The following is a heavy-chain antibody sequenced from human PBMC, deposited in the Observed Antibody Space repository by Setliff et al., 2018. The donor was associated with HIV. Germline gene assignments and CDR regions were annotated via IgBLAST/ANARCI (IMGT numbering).Heavy chain of an antibody. V-gene: IGHV4-59*01. J-gene: IGHJ6*02. CDR2: IYYSGST. CDR1: GGSISSYH. CDR3: ARDHIVATIRDYYYGMDV. D-gene: IGHD5-12*01. Sequence: SETLSLTCTVSGGSISSYHWNWIRQPPGKGLEWIGYIYYSGSTNYNLSLKSRVTISVDTSKNQFSLKLSSVTPADTAVYYCARDHIVATIRDYYYGMDVWGQGTTVTVSS.